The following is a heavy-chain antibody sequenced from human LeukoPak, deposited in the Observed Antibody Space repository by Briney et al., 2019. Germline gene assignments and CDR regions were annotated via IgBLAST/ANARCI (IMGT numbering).Heavy chain of an antibody. J-gene: IGHJ1*01. V-gene: IGHV4-34*01. CDR3: ARPARRYCSSTSCYRSLGYFQH. CDR2: INHSGST. CDR1: GGSFSGYY. D-gene: IGHD2-2*02. Sequence: PSETLSLTCAVYGGSFSGYYWSWIRQPPGKGLEWIGEINHSGSTNYNPSLKSRVTISVDTSKNQFSLKLSSVTAADTAVYYCARPARRYCSSTSCYRSLGYFQHWGQGTLVTVSS.